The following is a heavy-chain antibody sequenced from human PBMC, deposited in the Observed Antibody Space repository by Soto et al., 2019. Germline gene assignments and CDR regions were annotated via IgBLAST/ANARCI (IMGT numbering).Heavy chain of an antibody. Sequence: GASVKVSCKASGYTFTSYAMHWVRQAPGQRLEWMGWINAGNGNTKYSQKFQGRVTITRDTSASTAHMEVSSLRSEDTAVYYCAREGVAAYYYYGMDVWGQGTPVTVSS. D-gene: IGHD5-12*01. CDR3: AREGVAAYYYYGMDV. CDR2: INAGNGNT. CDR1: GYTFTSYA. V-gene: IGHV1-3*01. J-gene: IGHJ6*02.